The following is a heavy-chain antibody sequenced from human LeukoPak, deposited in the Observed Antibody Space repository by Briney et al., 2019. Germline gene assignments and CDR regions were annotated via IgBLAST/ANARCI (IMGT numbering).Heavy chain of an antibody. Sequence: PGGSLRLSCAASGCTFSDYYMSWIRQAAGKGLEWVSYISSSGSTIYYADSVKGRFTISRANDKNSLYLQMNRLRATDTAVYYCARVGGGYSYGYYFDYWGQGTLVTVSS. V-gene: IGHV3-11*01. D-gene: IGHD5-18*01. CDR1: GCTFSDYY. J-gene: IGHJ4*02. CDR2: ISSSGSTI. CDR3: ARVGGGYSYGYYFDY.